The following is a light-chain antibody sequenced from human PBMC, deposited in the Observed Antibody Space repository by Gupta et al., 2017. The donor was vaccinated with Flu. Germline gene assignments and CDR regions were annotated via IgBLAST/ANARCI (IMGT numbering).Light chain of an antibody. CDR3: QQSYSTRVLT. V-gene: IGKV1-39*01. Sequence: PSSLSASVGDRVTITCRASQSISSYLNWYQQKPGKAPKLLIYAASSLQSGVPSRFSGSGSGTDFTLTISSLQPEDFATYYCQQSYSTRVLTFGGGTKVEIK. CDR1: QSISSY. CDR2: AAS. J-gene: IGKJ4*01.